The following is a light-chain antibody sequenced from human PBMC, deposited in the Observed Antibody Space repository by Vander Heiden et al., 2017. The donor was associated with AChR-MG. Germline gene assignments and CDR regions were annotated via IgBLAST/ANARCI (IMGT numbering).Light chain of an antibody. Sequence: EIVFTQSPATLSFSPGERATHSCRASQSVDNYLAWYQQKPGQAPRLLIYYASKRAAGIPARFSGSGSGTDFTLTISTLEPEDFAVYYCQQRGNWPLTFGGGTKVEIK. V-gene: IGKV3-11*01. CDR3: QQRGNWPLT. J-gene: IGKJ4*01. CDR1: QSVDNY. CDR2: YAS.